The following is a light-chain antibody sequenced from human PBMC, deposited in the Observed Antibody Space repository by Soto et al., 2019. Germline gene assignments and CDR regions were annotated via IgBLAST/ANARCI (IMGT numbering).Light chain of an antibody. CDR3: XQYNYWPRG. V-gene: IGKV3-15*01. J-gene: IGKJ3*01. CDR2: GAS. CDR1: QSVSSN. Sequence: EIVMTQSPATLSVSPGERATLSCRASQSVSSNLAWYQQKPGQAPRLLIYGASTRATGIPARFSGSGSGTEFTLTISSLQSEDSAXXXXXQYNYWPRGFGPGTKVDIK.